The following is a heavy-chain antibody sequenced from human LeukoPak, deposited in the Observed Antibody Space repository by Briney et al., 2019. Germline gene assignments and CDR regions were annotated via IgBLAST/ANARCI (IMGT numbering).Heavy chain of an antibody. D-gene: IGHD6-13*01. CDR1: GGTFSSYA. J-gene: IGHJ3*02. CDR2: IIPILGIA. CDR3: ATLSTGYSRSGAFDI. V-gene: IGHV1-69*04. Sequence: GASVKVSCKASGGTFSSYAISWVRQAPGQGLEWMGRIIPILGIANYAQKFQGRVTITADKSTSTAYMELSSLRSEDTAVYYCATLSTGYSRSGAFDIWGQGTMVTVSS.